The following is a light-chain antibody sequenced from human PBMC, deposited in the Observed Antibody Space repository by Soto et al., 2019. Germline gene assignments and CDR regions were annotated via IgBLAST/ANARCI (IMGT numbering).Light chain of an antibody. V-gene: IGLV4-69*01. J-gene: IGLJ2*01. CDR1: SGHSNYA. Sequence: QPVLTQSPSASASLGASVKLTCTLSSGHSNYAVAWHQQQSEKGPRYLMKLNSDGSHSKGDGIPDRFSGSSSGAERYLTISRLQSEDEADSYCHTWGSGIVVFGGGTKLTVL. CDR3: HTWGSGIVV. CDR2: LNSDGSH.